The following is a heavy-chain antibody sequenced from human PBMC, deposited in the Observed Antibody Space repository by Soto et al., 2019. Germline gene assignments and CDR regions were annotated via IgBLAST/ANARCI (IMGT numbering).Heavy chain of an antibody. J-gene: IGHJ1*01. V-gene: IGHV3-48*02. CDR2: ISTRTSII. D-gene: IGHD6-19*01. CDR1: GFTFSRYS. Sequence: GGSLRLSCAASGFTFSRYSMNWVRQAPGKGLEWVSYISTRTSIIHYADSVKGRFTISRDDAGNSLYLQMNSLKDEDTALYYCTRVAEADGHDQNFQHWGRGTLVTVSS. CDR3: TRVAEADGHDQNFQH.